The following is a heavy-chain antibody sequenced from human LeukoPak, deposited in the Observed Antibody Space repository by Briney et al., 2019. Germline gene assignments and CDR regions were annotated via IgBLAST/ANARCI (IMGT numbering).Heavy chain of an antibody. CDR1: GGSISSYY. J-gene: IGHJ4*02. V-gene: IGHV4-59*01. Sequence: SETPSLTCTVSGGSISSYYWSWIRQPPGKGLEWIGYIYYSGSTNYNPSLKSRVTISVDTSKNQFSLKLSSVTAADTAVYYCARSYSSSSYFDYWGQGTLVTVSS. D-gene: IGHD6-13*01. CDR3: ARSYSSSSYFDY. CDR2: IYYSGST.